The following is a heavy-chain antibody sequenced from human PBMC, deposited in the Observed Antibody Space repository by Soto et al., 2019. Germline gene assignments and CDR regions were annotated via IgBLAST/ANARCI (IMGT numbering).Heavy chain of an antibody. CDR1: GYTFTSYG. Sequence: ASVKVSCKASGYTFTSYGISWVRQAPGQGLEWMGWISAYNGNTNYAQKLQGRVTMTTDTSTSTAYMELRSLRSDDTAVYYCARDLKGSSSSHPKRTFDYWGQGTLVTVSS. V-gene: IGHV1-18*01. J-gene: IGHJ4*02. D-gene: IGHD6-6*01. CDR2: ISAYNGNT. CDR3: ARDLKGSSSSHPKRTFDY.